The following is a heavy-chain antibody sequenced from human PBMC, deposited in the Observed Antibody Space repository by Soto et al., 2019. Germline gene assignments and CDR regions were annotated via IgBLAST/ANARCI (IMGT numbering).Heavy chain of an antibody. CDR3: ASGYRGSSTSCYGCYYYMDV. V-gene: IGHV1-69*02. J-gene: IGHJ6*03. D-gene: IGHD2-2*01. Sequence: ASVKVSCKASGGTFSSYTISWVRQAPGQRLEWMGRIIPILGIANYAQKFRGRVTITADKSTSTAYMELSSLRSEDTAVYYCASGYRGSSTSCYGCYYYMDVWGKGTTVTVSS. CDR1: GGTFSSYT. CDR2: IIPILGIA.